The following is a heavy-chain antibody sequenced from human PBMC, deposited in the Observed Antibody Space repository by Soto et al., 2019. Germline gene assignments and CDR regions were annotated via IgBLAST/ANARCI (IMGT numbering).Heavy chain of an antibody. Sequence: ASVKVSCKASGYTFTSYDINWVRQATGQGLEWMGWMNPNRGNTGYAQKFQGRVTMTRNTSISTAYMELSSLRSEDTAVYYCARGSRYSSSSRTNDYWGQGTLVTVSS. D-gene: IGHD6-6*01. J-gene: IGHJ4*02. CDR1: GYTFTSYD. CDR3: ARGSRYSSSSRTNDY. V-gene: IGHV1-8*01. CDR2: MNPNRGNT.